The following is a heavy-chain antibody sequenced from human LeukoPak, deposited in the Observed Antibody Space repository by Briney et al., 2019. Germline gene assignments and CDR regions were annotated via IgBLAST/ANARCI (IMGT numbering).Heavy chain of an antibody. D-gene: IGHD3-10*01. Sequence: SETLSLTCTVSGGSISSGDYYWSWIRQPPGKGLEWIGYIYYSGSTYYNPSLKSRVTISVDASKNQFSLKLSSVTAAGTAVYYCASLRGPNGMDVWGQGTTVTVSS. CDR2: IYYSGST. V-gene: IGHV4-30-4*01. CDR3: ASLRGPNGMDV. CDR1: GGSISSGDYY. J-gene: IGHJ6*02.